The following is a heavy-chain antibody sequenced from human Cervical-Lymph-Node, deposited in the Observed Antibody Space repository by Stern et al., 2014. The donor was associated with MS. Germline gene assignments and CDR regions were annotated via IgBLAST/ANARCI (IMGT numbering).Heavy chain of an antibody. J-gene: IGHJ4*02. CDR1: GGSIRNYY. CDR2: IYYRGST. Sequence: QVQLQESGPGLVKPSETLSLTCTVSGGSIRNYYWSWIRQPPGKGLEWIGYIYYRGSTNRHPSLKSRVTISVAPSKTLLPLKLSSVTAADTAVYYCATFFRSGSSYYFDYWGQGTLVTVAS. CDR3: ATFFRSGSSYYFDY. D-gene: IGHD5-12*01. V-gene: IGHV4-59*08.